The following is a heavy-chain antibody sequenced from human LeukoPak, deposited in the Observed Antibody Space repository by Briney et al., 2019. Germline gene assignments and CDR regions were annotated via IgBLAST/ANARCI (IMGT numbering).Heavy chain of an antibody. V-gene: IGHV3-30*03. Sequence: GRSLRLSCAASGFTFSSYGMHWVRQAPGKGLEWVAVISYDGSNKYYADSVKGRFTISRDNSKNALYLQMNSLRAEDTAVYYCARGADNWNYNWFDPWGQGTLVTVSS. CDR3: ARGADNWNYNWFDP. CDR1: GFTFSSYG. D-gene: IGHD1-7*01. J-gene: IGHJ5*02. CDR2: ISYDGSNK.